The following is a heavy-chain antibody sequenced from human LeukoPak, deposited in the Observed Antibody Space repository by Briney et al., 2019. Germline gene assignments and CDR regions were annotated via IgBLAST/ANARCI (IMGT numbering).Heavy chain of an antibody. CDR2: ISAYKGNT. J-gene: IGHJ4*02. D-gene: IGHD6-19*01. V-gene: IGHV1-18*01. Sequence: GASVKVSCKASGYTFNSYGISWVRQAPGQGLEWMGWISAYKGNTNFAQKLQGRVTMTTDTSTSTAYMELRSLRSDDTAVYYCARDRPASLIKEMIPVDYWGQGTLVTVSS. CDR1: GYTFNSYG. CDR3: ARDRPASLIKEMIPVDY.